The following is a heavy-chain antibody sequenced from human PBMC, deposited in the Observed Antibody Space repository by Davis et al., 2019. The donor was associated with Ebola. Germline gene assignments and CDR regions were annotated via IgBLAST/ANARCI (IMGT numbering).Heavy chain of an antibody. CDR1: GYTFTSYY. CDR3: ASLCVGSCYTVRYYYYGMDV. V-gene: IGHV1-46*01. D-gene: IGHD2-15*01. CDR2: INPDGGYS. Sequence: SVNVSCQASGYTFTSYYIYWVRQAPGHGLEWMGVINPDGGYSYYVQNFVVRVTMTSDTSTSTVSVELGSLRSEDTAVYYCASLCVGSCYTVRYYYYGMDVWGQGTTVIVSS. J-gene: IGHJ6*02.